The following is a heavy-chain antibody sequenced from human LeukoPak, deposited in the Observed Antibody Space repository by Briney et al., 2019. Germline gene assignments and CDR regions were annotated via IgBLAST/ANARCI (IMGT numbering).Heavy chain of an antibody. CDR1: GYTFASYG. V-gene: IGHV1-18*01. D-gene: IGHD2-15*01. J-gene: IGHJ5*02. Sequence: ASVKVSCKASGYTFASYGVTWVRQAPGQGPEWMAWISVYSGNTEYAQTFQDRVTLTADTSTSTVYMELRSLRYDDTAVYYCAREGWSIGPWGQGTLVTVSS. CDR2: ISVYSGNT. CDR3: AREGWSIGP.